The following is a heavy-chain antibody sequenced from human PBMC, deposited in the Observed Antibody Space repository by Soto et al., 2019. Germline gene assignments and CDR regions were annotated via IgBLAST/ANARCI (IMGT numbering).Heavy chain of an antibody. D-gene: IGHD6-6*01. J-gene: IGHJ5*02. CDR1: GGSISSSSYY. CDR3: ARRFGSSRFDP. CDR2: IYYSGST. Sequence: SETLSLTCTVSGGSISSSSYYWGWIRQPPGKGLEWIGSIYYSGSTYYNPSLKSRVTISVDTSKNQFSLKLSSVTAADTAVYYCARRFGSSRFDPWGQGTLVTVSS. V-gene: IGHV4-39*01.